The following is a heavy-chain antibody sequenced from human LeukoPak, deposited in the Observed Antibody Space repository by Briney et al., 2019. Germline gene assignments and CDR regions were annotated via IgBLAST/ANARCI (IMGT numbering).Heavy chain of an antibody. J-gene: IGHJ4*02. Sequence: GGSLRLSCAGSGFTFGNSWMNWFRQAPGKGLEWVAHIKQDGSDTYVDSVKGRFTISRDIAKTSLFLNMNSLTTEDSAVYYCAREHSSHFTWGQGTLVTVSS. V-gene: IGHV3-7*01. D-gene: IGHD3-3*02. CDR2: IKQDGSDT. CDR1: GFTFGNSW. CDR3: AREHSSHFT.